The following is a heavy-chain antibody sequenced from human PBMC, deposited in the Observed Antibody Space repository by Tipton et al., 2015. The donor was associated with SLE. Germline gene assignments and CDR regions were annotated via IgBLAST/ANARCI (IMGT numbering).Heavy chain of an antibody. V-gene: IGHV3-30*04. Sequence: RSLRLSCEASGFTFDDYAMHWVRQAPGKGLDWVAVISYDGSNKYYADSVQGRFTISRDNSKNTLYLQMNSLRTEDTAVYYCASEWLPYYYYMDVWGKGTTVTVSS. CDR3: ASEWLPYYYYMDV. J-gene: IGHJ6*03. CDR1: GFTFDDYA. D-gene: IGHD6-19*01. CDR2: ISYDGSNK.